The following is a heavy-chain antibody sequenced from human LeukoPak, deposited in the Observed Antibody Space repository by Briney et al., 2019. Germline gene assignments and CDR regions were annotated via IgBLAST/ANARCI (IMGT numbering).Heavy chain of an antibody. Sequence: SETLSLTCTVSGGSISSYYWSWIRQPAGKGLEWIGRIYTSGSTNYNPSLKSRVTMSVDTSKNQFSLKLSSVTAADTALYYCARTTVTTGWFDPWGQGTLVTVSS. J-gene: IGHJ5*02. D-gene: IGHD4-17*01. CDR1: GGSISSYY. V-gene: IGHV4-4*07. CDR2: IYTSGST. CDR3: ARTTVTTGWFDP.